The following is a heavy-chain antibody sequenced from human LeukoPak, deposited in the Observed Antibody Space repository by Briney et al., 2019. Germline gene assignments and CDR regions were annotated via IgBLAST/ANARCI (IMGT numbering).Heavy chain of an antibody. CDR3: AKDEFVASDFTGAFDI. CDR1: GFTFDDYA. CDR2: ISWNSGSI. Sequence: GGSLRLSCAASGFTFDDYAMHWVRQAPGKGLEWVSGISWNSGSIGYADSVKGRFTISRDNAKNSLYLQMNSLRAEDMALYYCAKDEFVASDFTGAFDIWGQGTMVSVSS. J-gene: IGHJ3*02. V-gene: IGHV3-9*03. D-gene: IGHD2-8*02.